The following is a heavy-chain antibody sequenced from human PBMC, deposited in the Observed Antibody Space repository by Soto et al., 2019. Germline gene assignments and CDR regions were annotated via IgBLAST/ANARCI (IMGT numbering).Heavy chain of an antibody. V-gene: IGHV4-30-2*01. CDR3: ARFPKYDSSGRYAFDI. Sequence: QLQLQESGSGLVKPSQTLSLTCAVSGGSISSGGYSWSWIRQPPGKGLEWIGYIYHSGSTYYNPYLKSRVTISVDRSKNQFSLKLSSVTAADTAVYYCARFPKYDSSGRYAFDIWGQGTMVTVSS. J-gene: IGHJ3*02. CDR1: GGSISSGGYS. D-gene: IGHD3-22*01. CDR2: IYHSGST.